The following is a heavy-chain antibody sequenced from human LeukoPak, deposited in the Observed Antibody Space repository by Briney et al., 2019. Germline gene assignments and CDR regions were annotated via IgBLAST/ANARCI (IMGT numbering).Heavy chain of an antibody. CDR3: ARDFKYYYDSSGYYAEDY. V-gene: IGHV1-18*01. D-gene: IGHD3-22*01. CDR1: GYTFTSYG. J-gene: IGHJ4*02. Sequence: ASVKVSCKASGYTFTSYGISWVRQAPGQGLEWMGWISAYNGNTNYAQKLQGRATMTTDTSTSTAYMELRSLRSDDTAVYYCARDFKYYYDSSGYYAEDYWGQGTLVTVSS. CDR2: ISAYNGNT.